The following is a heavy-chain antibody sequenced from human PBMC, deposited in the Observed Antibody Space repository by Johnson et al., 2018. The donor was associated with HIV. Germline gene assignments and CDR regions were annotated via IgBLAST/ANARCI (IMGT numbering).Heavy chain of an antibody. V-gene: IGHV3-30*04. CDR3: AKDIGDGGNSEGVAFDI. J-gene: IGHJ3*02. Sequence: QVQLVESGGGLVQPGGSLRLSCAASGFTFSSYPMHWVRQAPGKGLEWVAVISYDGSNRYYADSVKGRFTISRDNSKNTLYLQMNSLRTEDTALYYCAKDIGDGGNSEGVAFDIWGQGTMVTVSS. CDR1: GFTFSSYP. CDR2: ISYDGSNR. D-gene: IGHD4-23*01.